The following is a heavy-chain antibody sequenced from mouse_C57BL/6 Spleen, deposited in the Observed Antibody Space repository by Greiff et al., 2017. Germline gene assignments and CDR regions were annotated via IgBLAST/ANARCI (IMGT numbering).Heavy chain of an antibody. CDR3: ARYGNFYYAMDY. CDR2: INPYNGDT. CDR1: GYSFTGYF. D-gene: IGHD2-1*01. Sequence: VQLQQSGPELVKPGDSVKISCKASGYSFTGYFMNWVIQSHGKSLEWIGRINPYNGDTFYNQKFKGKATLTVDKSSSTAHRELRSLTSEDAAVYYGARYGNFYYAMDYWGQGTSVTVSS. J-gene: IGHJ4*01. V-gene: IGHV1-20*01.